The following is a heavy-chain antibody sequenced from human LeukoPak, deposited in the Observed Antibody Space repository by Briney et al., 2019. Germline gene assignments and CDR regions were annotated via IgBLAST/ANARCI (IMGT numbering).Heavy chain of an antibody. CDR3: ARGFTYYYDNLYGMDV. CDR2: INPNSGGT. Sequence: GASVKVSCKASGYTFTGYYMHWVRQAPGQGLEWMGRINPNSGGTNYAQKLQGRVTMTTDTSTSTAYMELRSLRSDDTAVYYCARGFTYYYDNLYGMDVWGQGTTVTVSS. CDR1: GYTFTGYY. V-gene: IGHV1-2*06. J-gene: IGHJ6*02. D-gene: IGHD3-22*01.